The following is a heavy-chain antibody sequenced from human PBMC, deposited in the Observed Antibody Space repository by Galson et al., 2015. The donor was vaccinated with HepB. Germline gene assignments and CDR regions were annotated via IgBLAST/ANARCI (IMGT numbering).Heavy chain of an antibody. CDR1: GDSVSSDTAA. Sequence: CAISGDSVSSDTAAWYWIRQSPSRGLEWLGRTYYRSNWYYECAVSVRSRVTITPDTSMNQISLHLTSVTPEDTAVYYCARDLSVEYSGYGMDVWGQGTTVTVAS. CDR2: TYYRSNWYY. V-gene: IGHV6-1*01. J-gene: IGHJ6*02. D-gene: IGHD5-12*01. CDR3: ARDLSVEYSGYGMDV.